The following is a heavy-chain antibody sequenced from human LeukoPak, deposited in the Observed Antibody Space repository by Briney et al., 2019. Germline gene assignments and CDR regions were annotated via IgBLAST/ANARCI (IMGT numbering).Heavy chain of an antibody. Sequence: SETLSLTCTVSGGSISSYYWSWIRQPPGKGLEWIGYIYYSGSTNYNPSLKSRVTISVDTSKNQFSLKLSSVTAADTAVYYCARANYYDSSGYFDYWGQGTLVTVSS. CDR2: IYYSGST. CDR3: ARANYYDSSGYFDY. V-gene: IGHV4-59*01. D-gene: IGHD3-22*01. J-gene: IGHJ4*02. CDR1: GGSISSYY.